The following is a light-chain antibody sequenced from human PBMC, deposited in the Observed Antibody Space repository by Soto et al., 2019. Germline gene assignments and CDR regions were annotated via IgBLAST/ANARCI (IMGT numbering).Light chain of an antibody. J-gene: IGKJ3*01. CDR1: QNVSTY. CDR3: QQRTNSLT. CDR2: DAS. Sequence: EIVLTQSPATLSLSPGERVTLSCRASQNVSTYLAWYQQKPGQAPRLLIYDASDRATGTPARFSGSGSGTAFTLTISSPEPEDSAMYYCQQRTNSLTFGPGTKVDIQ. V-gene: IGKV3-11*01.